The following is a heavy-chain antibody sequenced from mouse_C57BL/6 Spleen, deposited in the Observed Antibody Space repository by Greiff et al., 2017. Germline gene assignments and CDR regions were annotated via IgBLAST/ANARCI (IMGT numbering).Heavy chain of an antibody. Sequence: VHVKQSVAELVRPGASVKLSCTASGFNIKNTYMHWVKQRPEQGLEWIGRIDPANGNTKYAPKFQGKATITADTSSNTAYLQLSSLTSEDTAIYYCVAYYSPGAWFAYWGQGTLVTVSA. CDR3: VAYYSPGAWFAY. CDR1: GFNIKNTY. CDR2: IDPANGNT. V-gene: IGHV14-3*01. D-gene: IGHD2-12*01. J-gene: IGHJ3*01.